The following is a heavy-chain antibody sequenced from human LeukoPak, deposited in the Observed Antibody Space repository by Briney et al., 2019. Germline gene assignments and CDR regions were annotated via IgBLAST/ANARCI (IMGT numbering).Heavy chain of an antibody. CDR2: IYSSGST. V-gene: IGHV4-39*01. CDR3: AKSGGYGLIDY. J-gene: IGHJ4*02. Sequence: PETLSLTCTVSGASISGSGYYWGWIRQPPGKGLEWIGSIYSSGSTYYNASLQSRVTISIETSKNQISLRLNSVTAADTAMYYCAKSGGYGLIDYWGQGTLVTVSS. D-gene: IGHD1-26*01. CDR1: GASISGSGYY.